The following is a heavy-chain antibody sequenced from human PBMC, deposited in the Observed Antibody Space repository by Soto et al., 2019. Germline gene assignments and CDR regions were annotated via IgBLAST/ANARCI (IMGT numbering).Heavy chain of an antibody. D-gene: IGHD3-9*01. Sequence: GGSLILSCAASGFTFSSYAMSWVRQAPGKGLEWVSAISGSGGSTYYADSVKGRFTISRDNSKNTLYLQMNSLRAEDTAVYYCAKVGLRYFDWLSLMDVWGQGTTVTVSS. CDR2: ISGSGGST. CDR1: GFTFSSYA. CDR3: AKVGLRYFDWLSLMDV. J-gene: IGHJ6*02. V-gene: IGHV3-23*01.